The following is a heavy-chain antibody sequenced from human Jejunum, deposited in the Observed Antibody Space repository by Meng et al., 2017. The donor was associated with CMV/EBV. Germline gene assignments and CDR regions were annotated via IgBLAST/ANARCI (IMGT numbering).Heavy chain of an antibody. CDR3: ARARSSGWYGGVNY. D-gene: IGHD6-19*01. J-gene: IGHJ4*02. CDR1: GFPFSNFP. Sequence: GFPFSNFPMTWVRQAPGKWLEWISTITDSGGDTFYADSVKGRFTISRDNSKNSLYLQMNSLRAEDTALYYCARARSSGWYGGVNYWGQGTLVTVSS. V-gene: IGHV3-23*01. CDR2: ITDSGGDT.